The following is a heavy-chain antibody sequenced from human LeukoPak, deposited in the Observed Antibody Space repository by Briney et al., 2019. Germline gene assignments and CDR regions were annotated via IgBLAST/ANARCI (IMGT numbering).Heavy chain of an antibody. CDR1: GFTVSSNS. CDR2: IYSDNT. V-gene: IGHV3-53*01. CDR3: ARRYGSGSYHFY. Sequence: GGSLRHSCTVSGFTVSSNSMSWVRQAPGEGLEWVSFIYSDNTHYSDSVKGRFTISRDNSKNTLYLQMNSLRAEDTAVYYCARRYGSGSYHFYWGQGTLVTVSS. J-gene: IGHJ4*02. D-gene: IGHD3-10*01.